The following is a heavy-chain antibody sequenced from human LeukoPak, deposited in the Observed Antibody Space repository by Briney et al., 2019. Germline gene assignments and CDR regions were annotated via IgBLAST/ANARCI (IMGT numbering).Heavy chain of an antibody. Sequence: ASVKVSCKASGYTFTSYGISWVRQAPGQGLEWMGWISAYNGNTNYAQKFQGRVTMTRDTSTSTVYMELSSLRSEDTAVYYCARSSRRSPNRDYMDVWGKGTTVTISS. CDR3: ARSSRRSPNRDYMDV. D-gene: IGHD1-14*01. J-gene: IGHJ6*03. V-gene: IGHV1-18*01. CDR1: GYTFTSYG. CDR2: ISAYNGNT.